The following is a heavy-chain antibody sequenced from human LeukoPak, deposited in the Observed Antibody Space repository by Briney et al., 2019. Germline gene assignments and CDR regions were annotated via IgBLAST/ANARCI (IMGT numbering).Heavy chain of an antibody. V-gene: IGHV4-59*01. Sequence: QVQLQESGPGLVKPSATLSLTCPVSGGSISGYSWGWIRQPPGEGLAWFGYIYYSGSTNYNPSLKSRVTISVDTSKNQFSLKLSSVTAADTAVYYCARGGSGSYPTFDYWGQGTLVTISS. CDR1: GGSISGYS. CDR2: IYYSGST. CDR3: ARGGSGSYPTFDY. J-gene: IGHJ4*02. D-gene: IGHD3-10*01.